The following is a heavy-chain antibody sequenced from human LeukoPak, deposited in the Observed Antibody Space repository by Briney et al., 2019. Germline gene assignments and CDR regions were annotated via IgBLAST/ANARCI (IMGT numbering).Heavy chain of an antibody. V-gene: IGHV4-38-2*02. D-gene: IGHD2-21*02. J-gene: IGHJ5*02. CDR2: IYQRATV. CDR1: GYSISSGYF. Sequence: SETLSLTCNVSGYSISSGYFWGWVRQPPGKGLEWIGSIYQRATVHYNPSLKSRVTISLDTSKNQFSLNLRSMTASDTAVYYCARAFCVGDCFVLHISFDPGGRGTLVTVSS. CDR3: ARAFCVGDCFVLHISFDP.